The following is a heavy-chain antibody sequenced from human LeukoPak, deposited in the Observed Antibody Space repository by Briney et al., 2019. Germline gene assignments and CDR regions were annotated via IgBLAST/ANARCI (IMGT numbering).Heavy chain of an antibody. D-gene: IGHD6-13*01. V-gene: IGHV3-48*03. J-gene: IGHJ2*01. CDR1: GFTFSSYE. CDR2: VSSSGSTI. CDR3: ARGAYRIAAAGTWYFDP. Sequence: GGSLRLSCAASGFTFSSYEMNWVRQAPGKRLQWVSYVSSSGSTIYYADSVKGRFTISRDNAKNSLYLQMNSLRAEDTGIYYCARGAYRIAAAGTWYFDPWGRGTLVTVSS.